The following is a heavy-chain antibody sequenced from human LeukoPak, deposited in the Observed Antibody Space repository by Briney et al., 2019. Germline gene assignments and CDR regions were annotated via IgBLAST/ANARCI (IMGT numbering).Heavy chain of an antibody. CDR2: ISDRGST. J-gene: IGHJ4*02. V-gene: IGHV4-31*03. D-gene: IGHD4/OR15-4a*01. CDR1: GGSISSGVYY. CDR3: ARGARMTFDY. Sequence: SETLSLTCTVSGGSISSGVYYWSWIRQHPGKGLEWVGYISDRGSTYYNPSLKSRVTVSVDTSKSQFSLKVSSVTAADTAVYYCARGARMTFDYWGQGTLVTVSS.